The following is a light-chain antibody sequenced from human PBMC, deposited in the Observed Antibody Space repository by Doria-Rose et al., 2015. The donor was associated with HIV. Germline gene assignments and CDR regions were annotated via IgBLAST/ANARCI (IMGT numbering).Light chain of an antibody. CDR1: QTVSTY. CDR2: AAS. J-gene: IGKJ1*01. CDR3: QQTYSSPPWT. Sequence: TQSPSSLSASIGDRVTITCRASQTVSTYLNWFQQEPGKAPKLLIYAASRLQSGVPSRVSGSGSGTDFTLTISGLQPGDFATYDCQQTYSSPPWTFGQGTKVEMK. V-gene: IGKV1-39*01.